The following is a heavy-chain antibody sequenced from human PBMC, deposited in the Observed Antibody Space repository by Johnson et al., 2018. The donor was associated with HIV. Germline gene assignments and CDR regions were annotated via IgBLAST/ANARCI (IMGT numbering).Heavy chain of an antibody. CDR2: ISSSGSII. CDR3: ASEGGWELRAFDI. V-gene: IGHV3-11*04. CDR1: GFTVSSNY. D-gene: IGHD1-26*01. J-gene: IGHJ3*02. Sequence: QVQLVESGGGLIQPGGSLRLSCAASGFTVSSNYMSWVRQAPGKGLEWVSYISSSGSIIYYADSVKGRFTISRDNAKNSLYLQMNSLRAEDTAVYYCASEGGWELRAFDIWGQGTMVTVSS.